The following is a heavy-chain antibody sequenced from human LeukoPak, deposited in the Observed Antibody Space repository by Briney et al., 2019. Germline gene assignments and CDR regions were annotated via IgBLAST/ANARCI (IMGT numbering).Heavy chain of an antibody. V-gene: IGHV3-9*01. D-gene: IGHD1-26*01. CDR3: ARDRWELPLPPLFDY. J-gene: IGHJ4*02. CDR2: ISWNSGNL. CDR1: GFTFDDYA. Sequence: GGSLRLSCAASGFTFDDYAMHWVRQAPGKGLEWVSGISWNSGNLGYADSVKGRFTISRDNAKNSLYLQMNSLRAEDTAVYYCARDRWELPLPPLFDYWGQGTLVTVSS.